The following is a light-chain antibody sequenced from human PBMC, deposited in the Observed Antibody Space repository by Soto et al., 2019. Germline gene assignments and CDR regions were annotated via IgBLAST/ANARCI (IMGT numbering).Light chain of an antibody. CDR2: GNS. CDR1: SSNIGAGYD. Sequence: QAVVTQPPSVSGAPGQRVTISCTGSSSNIGAGYDVHWYQQLPGTAPKLLIYGNSNRPSGVPDRFSGSKSGTSASLAITGLQAEDEADYYSPSHEISLSGWVFGGGTKVTVL. CDR3: PSHEISLSGWV. V-gene: IGLV1-40*01. J-gene: IGLJ3*02.